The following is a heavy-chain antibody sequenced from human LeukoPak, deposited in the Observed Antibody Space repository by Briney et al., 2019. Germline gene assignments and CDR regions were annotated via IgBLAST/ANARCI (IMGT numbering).Heavy chain of an antibody. J-gene: IGHJ4*02. V-gene: IGHV3-30-3*01. Sequence: GGSLRLSCAASGFTFSSYAMHWVRQAPGKGLEWVAVISYDGINKYYSDSMKGRFTISRDNSKNTLYLQMNSLRAEDTAVYYCARSPIYDILTGSYFDYWGQGTLVTVSS. D-gene: IGHD3-9*01. CDR1: GFTFSSYA. CDR3: ARSPIYDILTGSYFDY. CDR2: ISYDGINK.